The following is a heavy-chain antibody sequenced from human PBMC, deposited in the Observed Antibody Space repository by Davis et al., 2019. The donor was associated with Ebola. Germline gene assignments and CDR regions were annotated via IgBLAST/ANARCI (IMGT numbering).Heavy chain of an antibody. Sequence: GESLKISCVVSGMTFSSYGMHWVRQAPGKGLEWVSVIAYDGSVKYYGDSVKGRFVTSRDNSKNSLFLQLDSLTVDDTAIYYCAKGGITMDRGASFWGQGTLVTVSS. J-gene: IGHJ4*02. CDR1: GMTFSSYG. D-gene: IGHD3-10*01. CDR3: AKGGITMDRGASF. CDR2: IAYDGSVK. V-gene: IGHV3-30*18.